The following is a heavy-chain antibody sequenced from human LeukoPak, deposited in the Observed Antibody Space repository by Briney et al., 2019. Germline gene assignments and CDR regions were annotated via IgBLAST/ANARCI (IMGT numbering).Heavy chain of an antibody. CDR1: GGSFSGYY. J-gene: IGHJ3*02. D-gene: IGHD2-2*01. CDR2: NNHSGST. CDR3: ARGVVVVPAARDDDAFDI. V-gene: IGHV4-34*01. Sequence: KTSETLSLTCAVYGGSFSGYYWSWIRQPPGKGLEWIGENNHSGSTNYNPSLKSRVTISVDTSKNQFSLKLSSVTAADTAVYYCARGVVVVPAARDDDAFDIWGQGTMVTVSS.